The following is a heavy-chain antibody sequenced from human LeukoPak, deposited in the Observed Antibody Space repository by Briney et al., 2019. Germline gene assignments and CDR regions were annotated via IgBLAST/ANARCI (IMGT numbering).Heavy chain of an antibody. CDR1: GGSISSYY. V-gene: IGHV4-59*01. CDR2: IYYSGST. Sequence: SSETLSLTCTVSGGSISSYYWSWIRQPPGKGLEWIGYIYYSGSTNYNPSLKSRLTISVDTSKNQFSLKLSSVTAADTAVYYCSRDVGYYLDYWGQGTLVTVSS. J-gene: IGHJ4*02. D-gene: IGHD5-12*01. CDR3: SRDVGYYLDY.